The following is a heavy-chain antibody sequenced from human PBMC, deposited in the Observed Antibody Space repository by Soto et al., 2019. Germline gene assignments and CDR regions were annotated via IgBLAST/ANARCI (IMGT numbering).Heavy chain of an antibody. CDR1: NYSFSSCG. V-gene: IGHV1-18*01. D-gene: IGHD3-22*01. CDR2: INPSNDKT. CDR3: ARSKSSGYPYYFDY. J-gene: IGHJ4*02. Sequence: ASVKVSCKASNYSFSSCGISWVRQAPGQGLEWMAWINPSNDKTNYAQKLQGRVTMTTDTSTSTAYMELRSLRSDDTAVYYCARSKSSGYPYYFDYWGQGTLVTVSS.